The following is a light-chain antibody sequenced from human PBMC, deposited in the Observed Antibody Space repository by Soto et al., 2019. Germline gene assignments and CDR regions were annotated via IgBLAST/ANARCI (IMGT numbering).Light chain of an antibody. J-gene: IGKJ1*01. Sequence: EIVLTQSPATLSLFPGDRVTLSCRASQAVNTRLAWYQHKPGQAPRLLIYLASNRAAGVPARFSGSGSGTDFTLTISDVEPEDFAVYYCHQRQSWPRTFGQGTTVDIK. CDR1: QAVNTR. CDR3: HQRQSWPRT. V-gene: IGKV3-11*01. CDR2: LAS.